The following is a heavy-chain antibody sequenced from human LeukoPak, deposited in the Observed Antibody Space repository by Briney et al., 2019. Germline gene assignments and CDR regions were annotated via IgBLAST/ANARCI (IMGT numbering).Heavy chain of an antibody. V-gene: IGHV3-33*01. CDR2: IWYEGSNK. D-gene: IGHD3-10*01. CDR1: GFTFSSYG. CDR3: ATAGGY. J-gene: IGHJ4*02. Sequence: GGSLRLSCAASGFTFSSYGMHWVRRARGKGGEWVAVIWYEGSNKYYADCVKGRFTISRDNSKNTLYLQMNSLRAEDTAVYYCATAGGYWGQGTLVTVSS.